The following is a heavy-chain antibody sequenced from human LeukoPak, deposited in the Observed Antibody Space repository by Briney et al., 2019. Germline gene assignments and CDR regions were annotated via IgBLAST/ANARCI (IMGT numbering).Heavy chain of an antibody. CDR3: ARGAGYNYPYYFDY. J-gene: IGHJ4*02. V-gene: IGHV3-23*01. CDR1: GFTFNNYV. Sequence: GGSLRLSCAASGFTFNNYVMSWVRQAPGKGLEWVSGIDYSGGATNYADSVKGRFTISRDNSKNTLYLQMNSLRAEDTAVYYCARGAGYNYPYYFDYWGQGTLVTVSS. CDR2: IDYSGGAT. D-gene: IGHD5-24*01.